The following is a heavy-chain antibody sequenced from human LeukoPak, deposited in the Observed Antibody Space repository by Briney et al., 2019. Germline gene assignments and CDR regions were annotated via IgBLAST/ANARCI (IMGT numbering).Heavy chain of an antibody. CDR1: GDTFSSYA. Sequence: PVKVSCKASGDTFSSYAISWVRQAPGQGLEWMGGIIPIFGTANYAQKFQGRVTITTDESTSTAYMELSSLRSEDTAVYYCARGRWLQPWGYFDYWGQGTLVTVSS. D-gene: IGHD5-24*01. CDR2: IIPIFGTA. CDR3: ARGRWLQPWGYFDY. J-gene: IGHJ4*02. V-gene: IGHV1-69*05.